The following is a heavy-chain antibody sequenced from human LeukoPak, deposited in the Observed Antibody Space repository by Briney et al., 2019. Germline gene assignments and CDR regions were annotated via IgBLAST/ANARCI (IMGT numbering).Heavy chain of an antibody. J-gene: IGHJ4*02. CDR2: ISYDGSNK. CDR1: GFTSSSYA. CDR3: ARESRRITMVRGVLDY. D-gene: IGHD3-10*01. Sequence: GGSLRLSCAASGFTSSSYAMHWVRQAPGKGLEWVAVISYDGSNKYYADSVKGRFTISRDNSKNTLYLQMNSLRAEDTAVYYCARESRRITMVRGVLDYWGQGTLVTVSS. V-gene: IGHV3-30-3*01.